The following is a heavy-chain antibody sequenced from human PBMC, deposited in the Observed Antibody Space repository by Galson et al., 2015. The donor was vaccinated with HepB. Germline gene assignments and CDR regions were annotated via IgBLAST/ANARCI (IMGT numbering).Heavy chain of an antibody. D-gene: IGHD4-17*01. CDR2: IYPVDSDT. V-gene: IGHV5-51*03. J-gene: IGHJ2*01. Sequence: QSGAEVKKPGESLKISCKDSGYSLTNYWIAWVRQMPGKGLEWMGIIYPVDSDTRYSPSFEGQVTISADKSISTAYLQWRSLKASDTAMYYCARTAMVTTGSEWWFDLWGRGTLVTVSS. CDR3: ARTAMVTTGSEWWFDL. CDR1: GYSLTNYW.